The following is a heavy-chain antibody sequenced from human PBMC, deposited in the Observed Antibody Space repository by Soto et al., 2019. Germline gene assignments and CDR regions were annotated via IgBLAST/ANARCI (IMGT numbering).Heavy chain of an antibody. CDR2: ISDDSSYI. CDR3: ATPYYFNH. V-gene: IGHV3-21*06. Sequence: PGGSLRLSCAASGFMLSAYTMNWVRQAPGKGLEWLSSISDDSSYIDYADSLRGRFTVSRDNARNSLYLQIDSLGVEDTAVYYCATPYYFNHLGPGTLVTVSS. J-gene: IGHJ1*01. D-gene: IGHD3-16*01. CDR1: GFMLSAYT.